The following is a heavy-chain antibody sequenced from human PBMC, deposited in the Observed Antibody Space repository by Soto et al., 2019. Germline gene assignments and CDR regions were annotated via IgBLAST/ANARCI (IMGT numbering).Heavy chain of an antibody. CDR3: AGYCSSAICPEDRYFYLRV. Sequence: PSEALSLTCNVSGGSIYTYFCNWIRQSPGKGLERLGYISDGGSTNYTPSLTSRLTNSAATSKKQVSLKLTSVSAPDTARYFSAGYCSSAICPEDRYFYLRVLGKGSTVTVSS. CDR1: GGSIYTYF. V-gene: IGHV4-59*01. CDR2: ISDGGST. J-gene: IGHJ6*04. D-gene: IGHD2-2*01.